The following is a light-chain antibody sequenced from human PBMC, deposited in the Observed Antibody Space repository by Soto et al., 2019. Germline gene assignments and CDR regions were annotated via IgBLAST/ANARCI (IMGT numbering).Light chain of an antibody. Sequence: GYRVTITCRASQSISSWLAWYQQKPGKAPKLLIYDASSLESGVPSRFSGSGSATDFTLTISSLQPEDFATYYCQQYNSYPRTFGQGTKVDI. V-gene: IGKV1-5*01. CDR3: QQYNSYPRT. CDR1: QSISSW. CDR2: DAS. J-gene: IGKJ1*01.